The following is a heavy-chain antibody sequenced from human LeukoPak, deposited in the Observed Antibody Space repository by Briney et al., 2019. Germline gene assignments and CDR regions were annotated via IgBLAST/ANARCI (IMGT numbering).Heavy chain of an antibody. D-gene: IGHD3-22*01. Sequence: LPGGSLRLSCAASGFTFSSYAMSWVRQAPGKGLEWVSAISGSGGSTYYADSVKGRFTISRDNFKNTLYLQMNSLRAEDTAVYYCAKDDSEGTYFDYWGQGTLVTVSS. V-gene: IGHV3-23*01. J-gene: IGHJ4*02. CDR1: GFTFSSYA. CDR3: AKDDSEGTYFDY. CDR2: ISGSGGST.